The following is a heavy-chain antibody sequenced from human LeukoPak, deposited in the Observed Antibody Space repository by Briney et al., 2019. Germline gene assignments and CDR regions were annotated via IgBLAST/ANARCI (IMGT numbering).Heavy chain of an antibody. D-gene: IGHD6-13*01. CDR1: GFTFSDYY. V-gene: IGHV3-23*01. CDR3: ARDPSRSWWGYFDY. Sequence: GGSLRLCCAASGFTFSDYYMSWIRQAPGKGLEWISTFSESSGSAHYADSVKGRFTISRDISKNTLYLQMNSLRAEDTAVYYCARDPSRSWWGYFDYWGQGALVTVSS. CDR2: FSESSGSA. J-gene: IGHJ4*02.